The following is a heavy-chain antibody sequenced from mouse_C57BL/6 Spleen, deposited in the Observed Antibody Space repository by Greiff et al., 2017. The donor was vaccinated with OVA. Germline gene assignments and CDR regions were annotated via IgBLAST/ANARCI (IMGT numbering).Heavy chain of an antibody. V-gene: IGHV5-17*01. CDR2: ISSGSSTI. Sequence: EVHLVESGGGLVKPGGSLKLSCAASGFTFSDYGMHWVRQAPEKGLEWVAYISSGSSTIYYADTVKGRFTISRDNAKNTLFLQMTSLRSEDTAMYYCARALLTAWFAYWGQGTLVTVSA. CDR1: GFTFSDYG. CDR3: ARALLTAWFAY. D-gene: IGHD4-1*01. J-gene: IGHJ3*01.